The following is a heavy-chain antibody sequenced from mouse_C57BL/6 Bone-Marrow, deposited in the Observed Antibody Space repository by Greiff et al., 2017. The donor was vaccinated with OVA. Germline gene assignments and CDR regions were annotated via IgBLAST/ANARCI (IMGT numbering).Heavy chain of an antibody. CDR1: GYTFTSYW. Sequence: QVQLQQPGAELVMPGASVKLSCKASGYTFTSYWMHWVKQRPGQGLEWIGEIDPSDSYPTYNQKFKGKSTLTLDKSSSTAYMQLISLTSEDSAVYYCARDYYGSSSSWYFDVWGTGTTVTVSS. D-gene: IGHD1-1*01. CDR2: IDPSDSYP. CDR3: ARDYYGSSSSWYFDV. V-gene: IGHV1-69*01. J-gene: IGHJ1*03.